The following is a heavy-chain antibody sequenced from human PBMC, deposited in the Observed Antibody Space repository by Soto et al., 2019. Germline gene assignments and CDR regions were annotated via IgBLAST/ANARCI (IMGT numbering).Heavy chain of an antibody. Sequence: ETLSLTCAVYGGSFSGYYWSWIRQPPGKGLEWIGEINHSGSTNYNPSLKSRVTISVDTSKNQFSLKLSSVTAADTAVYYCARFYSSSRGNYYYGMDVWGQGTTVTVSS. CDR3: ARFYSSSRGNYYYGMDV. CDR1: GGSFSGYY. D-gene: IGHD6-6*01. CDR2: INHSGST. V-gene: IGHV4-34*01. J-gene: IGHJ6*02.